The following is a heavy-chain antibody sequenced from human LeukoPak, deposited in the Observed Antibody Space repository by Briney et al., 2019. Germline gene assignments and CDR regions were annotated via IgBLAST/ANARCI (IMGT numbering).Heavy chain of an antibody. CDR2: NYYSGST. J-gene: IGHJ3*02. V-gene: IGHV4-39*07. Sequence: PSDTLSLTCTVSGGSISSSSYYWGWIRQPPGKGLEWIGSNYYSGSTYYNPSLKSRVTISLDTSKNQCSLRVSSVTSADTAVYYCARGNSGYDYAFDIWGQGTMVTV. CDR1: GGSISSSSYY. CDR3: ARGNSGYDYAFDI. D-gene: IGHD5-12*01.